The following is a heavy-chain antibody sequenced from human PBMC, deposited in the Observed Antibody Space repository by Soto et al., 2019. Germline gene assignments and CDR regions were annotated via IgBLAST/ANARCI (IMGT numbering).Heavy chain of an antibody. D-gene: IGHD3-10*01. Sequence: GGSLRLSCAASGFTFSSYGMHWVRQAPGKGLEWVAVISYDGSNKYYADSVKGRFTISRDNSKNTLYLQMNSLRAEDTAVYYCAKDQGSGSYYWGSGDYWGQGTLVTVSS. CDR3: AKDQGSGSYYWGSGDY. CDR2: ISYDGSNK. V-gene: IGHV3-30*18. J-gene: IGHJ4*02. CDR1: GFTFSSYG.